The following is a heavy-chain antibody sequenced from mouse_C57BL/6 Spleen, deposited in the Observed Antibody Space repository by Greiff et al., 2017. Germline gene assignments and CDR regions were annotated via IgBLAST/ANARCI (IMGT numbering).Heavy chain of an antibody. D-gene: IGHD3-1*01. CDR3: ARALGGFAY. J-gene: IGHJ3*01. Sequence: EVQLVESGGGLVKPGGSLKLSCAASGFTFSSYTMSWVRQTPEQRLEWVATISGGGGNTYYPDSVKGRFTISRDNAKSTLYLQMSSLRSEDTALYYCARALGGFAYWGQGTLVTVSA. CDR1: GFTFSSYT. CDR2: ISGGGGNT. V-gene: IGHV5-9*01.